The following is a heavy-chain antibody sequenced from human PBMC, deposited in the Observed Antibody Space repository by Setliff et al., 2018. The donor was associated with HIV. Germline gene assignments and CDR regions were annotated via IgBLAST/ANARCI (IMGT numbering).Heavy chain of an antibody. CDR1: GGSISSRTYY. Sequence: SETLSLTCTVSGGSISSRTYYWGCIRQPPGKGLEWIGSIYYSGTTYYNPSLKSRVTISVDTSKNQFSLKLSPVTAADTAVYYCARHSPSDYWGQGTLVTVSS. J-gene: IGHJ4*02. CDR2: IYYSGTT. CDR3: ARHSPSDY. V-gene: IGHV4-39*01.